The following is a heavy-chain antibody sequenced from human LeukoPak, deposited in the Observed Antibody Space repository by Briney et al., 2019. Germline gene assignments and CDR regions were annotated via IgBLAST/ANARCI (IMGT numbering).Heavy chain of an antibody. V-gene: IGHV1-69*13. J-gene: IGHJ4*02. CDR2: XIPIFGTA. CDR1: GGTFSSXX. Sequence: SVKVSCKASGGTFSSXXXSWVRQAPGQGXEXXXXXIPIFGTANYAQKFQGRVTITADESTSTAYMELSSLRSEDTAVYYCARADLYYDSSGYYFDYWGQGTLVTVSS. D-gene: IGHD3-22*01. CDR3: ARADLYYDSSGYYFDY.